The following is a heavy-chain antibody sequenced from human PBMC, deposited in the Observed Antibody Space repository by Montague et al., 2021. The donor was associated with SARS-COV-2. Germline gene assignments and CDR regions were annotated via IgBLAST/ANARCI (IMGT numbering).Heavy chain of an antibody. V-gene: IGHV6-1*01. Sequence: CAISGDSVSSSTVASNWHRQSPPRGLEWLGRTYFRSSFYNDYALSVKSRLNIQPDSAKNQFSLQLTSVTPEDTAIYYCARQDTSGWLTFDYWGQGILVTVSS. J-gene: IGHJ4*02. D-gene: IGHD6-19*01. CDR3: ARQDTSGWLTFDY. CDR2: TYFRSSFYN. CDR1: GDSVSSSTVA.